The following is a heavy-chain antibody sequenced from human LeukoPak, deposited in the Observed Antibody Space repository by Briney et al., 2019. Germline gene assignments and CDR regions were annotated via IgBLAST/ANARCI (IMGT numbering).Heavy chain of an antibody. CDR2: FDPEDGET. Sequence: ASVKVSCKVPGNSLTELSMHWVRQTPGEGLEWLGGFDPEDGETIYAPKFQGRVTMTEDTSTDTAYMELTSLRSEDTAVYFCATDFRFWGQGTLVTISP. CDR3: ATDFRF. J-gene: IGHJ4*02. V-gene: IGHV1-24*01. CDR1: GNSLTELS.